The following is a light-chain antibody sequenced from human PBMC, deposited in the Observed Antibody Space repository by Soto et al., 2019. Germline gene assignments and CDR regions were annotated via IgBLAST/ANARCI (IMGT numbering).Light chain of an antibody. CDR2: WAS. CDR3: QQYYGAPIT. V-gene: IGKV4-1*01. Sequence: DIVMTQSPDSLAVSLGERATLNCKSSQRVLSSSNSRNYLAWYQQKPGQPPKLLISWASTRESGVPDRFSGSGSGTDFTLTISSLQAEDVAVYYCQQYYGAPITFGQGTRLEIK. CDR1: QRVLSSSNSRNY. J-gene: IGKJ5*01.